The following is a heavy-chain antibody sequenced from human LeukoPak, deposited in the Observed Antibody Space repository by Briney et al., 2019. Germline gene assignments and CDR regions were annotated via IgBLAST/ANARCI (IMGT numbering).Heavy chain of an antibody. CDR1: GTSINTYS. CDR3: ARGDQEFDY. CDR2: VYASGDYNSGIN. J-gene: IGHJ4*02. V-gene: IGHV4-59*13. Sequence: TSSQTLSLACTVSGTSINTYSWSWIRQTPVKGLEWIGYVYASGDYNSGINTYNPSLESRVTITVDTSKNQFALRLTSLPAADTAVYYCARGDQEFDYWGQGTRVTVSS.